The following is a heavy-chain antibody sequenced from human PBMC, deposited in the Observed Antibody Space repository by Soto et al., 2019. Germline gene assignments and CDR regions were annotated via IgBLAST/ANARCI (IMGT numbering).Heavy chain of an antibody. D-gene: IGHD3-16*02. CDR3: TTYDYICGTYRYRWAY. V-gene: IGHV3-15*01. CDR1: GFTFSDSW. CDR2: ILSETDGGTI. Sequence: EVHLVESGGGLVKPGGSLRLSCVASGFTFSDSWMSWVRQAPGKGLEWVARILSETDGGTIDYAAPVEDRFTISRDDSKNMLYRQMNSLKTEDTAVYFCTTYDYICGTYRYRWAYWGQGTLVTVSS. J-gene: IGHJ4*02.